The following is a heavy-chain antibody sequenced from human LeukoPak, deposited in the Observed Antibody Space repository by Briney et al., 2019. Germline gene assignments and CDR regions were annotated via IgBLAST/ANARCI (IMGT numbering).Heavy chain of an antibody. V-gene: IGHV3-21*01. CDR1: GFTFSSYS. J-gene: IGHJ4*02. Sequence: PGGSLRLSCAASGFTFSSYSMNWVRQAPGKGLEWVSFISSSSSYIYNADSVKGRFTLSRDNAKNSLYLQMNSLRAEDTAVYYCARSVDTAMAHTYWGQGTLVTVSS. CDR3: ARSVDTAMAHTY. CDR2: ISSSSSYI. D-gene: IGHD5-18*01.